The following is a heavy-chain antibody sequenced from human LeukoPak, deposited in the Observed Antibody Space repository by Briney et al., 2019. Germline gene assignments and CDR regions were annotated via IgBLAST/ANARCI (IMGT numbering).Heavy chain of an antibody. CDR3: AKGSRGIFGVGRPYYYMDV. CDR2: ISGSGGST. CDR1: GFTFSSYA. Sequence: GGSLRLSCAASGFTFSSYAMSWVRQAPGKGLEWVSAISGSGGSTYYADSVKGRFTISRDNSKNTLYLQMNSLRAEDTAVYYCAKGSRGIFGVGRPYYYMDVWGKGTTVTVSS. D-gene: IGHD3-3*01. J-gene: IGHJ6*03. V-gene: IGHV3-23*01.